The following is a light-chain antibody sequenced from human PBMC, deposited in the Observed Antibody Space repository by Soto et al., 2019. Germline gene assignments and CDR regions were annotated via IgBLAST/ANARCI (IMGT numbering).Light chain of an antibody. V-gene: IGKV3-20*01. CDR2: AAS. J-gene: IGKJ1*01. CDR1: QYVSSSY. Sequence: EIVLTQSPGALSLSPVERATLSCRASQYVSSSYLAWYQQKPGQAPRLLIYAASRRATGIPDRFSGSGSVTDFTLTISRLEPEDFAVYFCQQYGSSPRTFGQGTKVDIK. CDR3: QQYGSSPRT.